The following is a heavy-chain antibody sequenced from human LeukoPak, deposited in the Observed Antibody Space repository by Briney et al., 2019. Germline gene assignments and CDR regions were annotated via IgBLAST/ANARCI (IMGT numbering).Heavy chain of an antibody. CDR2: IDTASNT. CDR1: GFTFSNYD. Sequence: GGSLRLSCAASGFTFSNYDMHWVRQATGKGLEWVSAIDTASNTYFPGSVKGRFTISRDNAENSLYLQMNSLGAGDTAMYYCAREGFCGGDCPVYFDLWGRGTLVTVSS. J-gene: IGHJ2*01. D-gene: IGHD2-21*02. V-gene: IGHV3-13*04. CDR3: AREGFCGGDCPVYFDL.